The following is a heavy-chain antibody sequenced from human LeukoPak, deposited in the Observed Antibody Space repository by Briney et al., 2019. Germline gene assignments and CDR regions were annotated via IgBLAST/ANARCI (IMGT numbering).Heavy chain of an antibody. CDR3: ARGLYFSY. CDR2: ISYRSGTI. J-gene: IGHJ4*02. D-gene: IGHD3-9*01. Sequence: GGSLRLSCAASGFTFSDYSMNWVRQAPGKGLEWVSHISYRSGTIYYADSVKGRFTISRDNAKNSLYLHMNSLRAEDTAVYYCARGLYFSYWGQGTLLTVSS. V-gene: IGHV3-48*04. CDR1: GFTFSDYS.